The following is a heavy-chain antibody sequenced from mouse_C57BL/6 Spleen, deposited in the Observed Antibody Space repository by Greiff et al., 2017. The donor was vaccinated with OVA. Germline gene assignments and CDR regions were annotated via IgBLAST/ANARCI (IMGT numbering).Heavy chain of an antibody. D-gene: IGHD4-1*01. CDR3: AIPHWGAMDY. J-gene: IGHJ4*01. Sequence: VQLKQSGAELVKPGASVKLSCTASGFNIKDYYMHWVKQRTEQGLEWIGRIDPEDGETKYAPQFQGKATITADTSSNTAYLQLSSLTSDDTAVYYCAIPHWGAMDYWGQGTSVTVSS. CDR2: IDPEDGET. V-gene: IGHV14-2*01. CDR1: GFNIKDYY.